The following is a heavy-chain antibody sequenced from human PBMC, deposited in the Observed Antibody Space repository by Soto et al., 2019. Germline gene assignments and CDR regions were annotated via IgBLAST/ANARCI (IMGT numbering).Heavy chain of an antibody. CDR2: IYYSGST. D-gene: IGHD4-17*01. V-gene: IGHV4-30-4*01. J-gene: IGHJ4*02. CDR3: ARGSLRSDYVLNY. Sequence: SETLSLTCTVSGGSISSGDYYWSWIRQPPGKGLEWIGYIYYSGSTYYNPSLKSRVTISVDTSKNQFSLKLSSVTAADTAVYYCARGSLRSDYVLNYWGQGTLVTVSS. CDR1: GGSISSGDYY.